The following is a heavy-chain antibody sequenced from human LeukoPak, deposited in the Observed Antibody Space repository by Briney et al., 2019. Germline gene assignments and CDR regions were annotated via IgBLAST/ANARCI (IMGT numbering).Heavy chain of an antibody. D-gene: IGHD5-18*01. V-gene: IGHV4-59*01. J-gene: IGHJ6*03. CDR2: IYYSGST. CDR1: GGSTSSYY. CDR3: ARVTRLWLNSRGYYYYYYMDV. Sequence: SETLSLTCTVSGGSTSSYYWSWIRQPPGKGLEWIGYIYYSGSTNYNPSLKSRVTISVDTSKNQFSLKLSSVTAADTAVYYCARVTRLWLNSRGYYYYYYMDVWGKGTTVTVSS.